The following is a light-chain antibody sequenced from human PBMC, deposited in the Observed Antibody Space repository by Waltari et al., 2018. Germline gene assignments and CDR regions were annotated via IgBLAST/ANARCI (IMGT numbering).Light chain of an antibody. CDR3: QQYNSWVT. Sequence: EIVMTQSPATLSVSPGERATLSCRASQSISSNLAWYQQKPGQAPSLLIYAASTRAPGIPARFSGSGSGTEFTLTISSLQSEDFVLYYCQQYNSWVTFGGGT. CDR2: AAS. J-gene: IGKJ4*01. V-gene: IGKV3-15*01. CDR1: QSISSN.